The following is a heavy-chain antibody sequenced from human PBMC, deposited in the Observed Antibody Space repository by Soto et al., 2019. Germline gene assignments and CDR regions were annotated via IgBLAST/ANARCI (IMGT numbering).Heavy chain of an antibody. Sequence: GGSLRLSCAASGFTFSTYAMSWVRQAPGKGLEWVSVISRRGETTYYADSVKGRFTISRDNSKNTLFLHMSNLRAEDTAMYYCTIVRVADSALDHWGQGTLVTVSS. V-gene: IGHV3-23*01. J-gene: IGHJ4*02. CDR1: GFTFSTYA. CDR3: TIVRVADSALDH. D-gene: IGHD3-10*02. CDR2: ISRRGETT.